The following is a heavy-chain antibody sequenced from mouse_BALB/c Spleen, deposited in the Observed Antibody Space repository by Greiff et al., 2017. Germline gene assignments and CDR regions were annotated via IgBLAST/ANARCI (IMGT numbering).Heavy chain of an antibody. Sequence: QVQLQQSGAELARPGASVKMSCTASGYTFTSYTMHWVKQRPGQGLEWIGYINPSSGYTNYNQKFKDKATLTADKSSSTAYMQLSSLTSEDSAVYYCARRPYGNYYAMDYWGQGTSVTVSA. V-gene: IGHV1-4*01. D-gene: IGHD2-10*02. CDR3: ARRPYGNYYAMDY. CDR2: INPSSGYT. CDR1: GYTFTSYT. J-gene: IGHJ4*01.